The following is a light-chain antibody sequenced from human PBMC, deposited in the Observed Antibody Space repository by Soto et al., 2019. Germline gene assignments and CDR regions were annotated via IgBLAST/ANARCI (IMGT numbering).Light chain of an antibody. CDR1: QSVRSN. CDR3: QQYHNWPLT. CDR2: GAS. V-gene: IGKV3-15*01. J-gene: IGKJ1*01. Sequence: EIVMTQSPATLSVSPGERVTLSCRASQSVRSNLAWYQQKPGQAPRLLISGASTRATGIPANFSGSGSGTEFTLSISSLQSEDFAVYYCQQYHNWPLTFGQGTKVEIK.